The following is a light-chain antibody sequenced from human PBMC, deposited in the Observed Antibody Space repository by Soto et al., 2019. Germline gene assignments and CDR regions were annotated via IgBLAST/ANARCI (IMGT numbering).Light chain of an antibody. V-gene: IGKV1-39*01. CDR3: QQTYGTLTWT. J-gene: IGKJ1*01. CDR1: ESIGTS. CDR2: AAS. Sequence: DIHITQSPSSLSAFVGDRVTITCRASESIGTSLNWYQQQQGKAPKVLIYAASTLQSGVPSRFSGSGSGTDFTITISSLQREDFAIYYCQQTYGTLTWTFGQGTKVDI.